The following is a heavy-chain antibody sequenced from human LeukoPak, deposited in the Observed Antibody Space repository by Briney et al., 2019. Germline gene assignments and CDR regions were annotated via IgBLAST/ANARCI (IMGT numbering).Heavy chain of an antibody. CDR2: ISGSAHKI. CDR3: AGRVTGYSSGYVY. CDR1: GIIFGSYA. V-gene: IGHV3-23*01. D-gene: IGHD5-18*01. J-gene: IGHJ4*02. Sequence: GGSLRLSCAASGIIFGSYAMSWVRQAPEKGLDWVSVISGSAHKIRYADSVKGRFTISRDDSENTVYLQMNNLRAEDTALYYCAGRVTGYSSGYVYWGQGTLVTVSS.